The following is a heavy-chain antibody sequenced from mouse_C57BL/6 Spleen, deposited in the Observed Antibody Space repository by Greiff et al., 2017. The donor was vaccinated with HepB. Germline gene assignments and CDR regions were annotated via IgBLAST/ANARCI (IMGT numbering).Heavy chain of an antibody. CDR3: ATYGSFFDY. Sequence: VQLKESGPELVKPGASVKMSCKASGYTFTDYNMHWVKQSHGKSLEWIGYINPNNGGTSYNQKFKGKATLTVNKSSSTAYMELRSLTSEDSAVYYCATYGSFFDYWGQGTTLTVSS. V-gene: IGHV1-22*01. CDR1: GYTFTDYN. J-gene: IGHJ2*01. D-gene: IGHD2-2*01. CDR2: INPNNGGT.